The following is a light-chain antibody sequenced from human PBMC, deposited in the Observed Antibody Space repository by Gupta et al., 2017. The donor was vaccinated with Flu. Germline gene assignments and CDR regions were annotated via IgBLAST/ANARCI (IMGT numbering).Light chain of an antibody. J-gene: IGKJ1*01. CDR3: QQHSTWPPRT. V-gene: IGKV3-11*01. Sequence: EIVLTQSPATLSLSPGERATLSCRASQSVSSYLAWYQQKPGQAPRLLIYDASNRATGIPARFSGSGSGTAFTLTISSLEPDDFAVYYCQQHSTWPPRTFGQGTKVEIK. CDR1: QSVSSY. CDR2: DAS.